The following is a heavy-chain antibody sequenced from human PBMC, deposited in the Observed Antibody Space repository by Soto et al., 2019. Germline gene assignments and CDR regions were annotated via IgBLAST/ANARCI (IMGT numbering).Heavy chain of an antibody. J-gene: IGHJ2*01. CDR2: IYYSGST. V-gene: IGHV4-30-4*01. CDR3: ARDPQSILATIYRVGYFDL. D-gene: IGHD5-12*01. Sequence: QVQLQESGPGLVKPSQTLSLTCTVSGGSISSGDYHWSWIRQPPGKGLEWIGYIYYSGSTYYNPSLKSRVTISVDTSKNQFSLKLSSVTAADTAVYYCARDPQSILATIYRVGYFDLWGRGTLVTVSS. CDR1: GGSISSGDYH.